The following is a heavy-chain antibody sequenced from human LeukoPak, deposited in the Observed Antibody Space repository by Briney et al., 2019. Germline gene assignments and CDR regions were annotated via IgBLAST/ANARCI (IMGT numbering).Heavy chain of an antibody. CDR2: ISSSSSTI. D-gene: IGHD1-1*01. Sequence: PGGSLRLSCAASGFTFSSYSMNWVRQAPGKGLEWVSYISSSSSTIYYADSVKGRFTISRDNSKNTLYLQMNSLRAEDTAVYYCARGLELEPPQFAFDIWGQGTMVTVSS. V-gene: IGHV3-48*01. CDR3: ARGLELEPPQFAFDI. CDR1: GFTFSSYS. J-gene: IGHJ3*02.